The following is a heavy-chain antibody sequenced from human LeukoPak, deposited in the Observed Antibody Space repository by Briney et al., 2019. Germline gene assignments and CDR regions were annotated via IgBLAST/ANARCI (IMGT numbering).Heavy chain of an antibody. CDR1: GDTFSSYA. D-gene: IGHD2-2*02. V-gene: IGHV1-69*05. Sequence: GPSVKVSCKASGDTFSSYAISWVRQAPGQGLEWMGGIIPIIGTANYAQKFQGRVTITTDESTSTAYMELSSLRSEDTAVYYCARSIVVVPAAILYYYYMDVWGKGTTVTVSS. J-gene: IGHJ6*03. CDR2: IIPIIGTA. CDR3: ARSIVVVPAAILYYYYMDV.